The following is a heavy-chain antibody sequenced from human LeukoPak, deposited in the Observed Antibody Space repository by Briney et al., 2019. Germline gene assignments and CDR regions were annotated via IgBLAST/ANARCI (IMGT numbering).Heavy chain of an antibody. D-gene: IGHD2-2*01. Sequence: SETLSLTCAVYGGSLSGYYWSWIRQAPGTGLEWIGEIKHSGETKYNPSLKSRVTISLDMSKNQFSLRLTSVTAADTAVYYCARHLRSTSTSFDSWGQGTLVTVSS. CDR1: GGSLSGYY. CDR3: ARHLRSTSTSFDS. J-gene: IGHJ4*02. V-gene: IGHV4-34*01. CDR2: IKHSGET.